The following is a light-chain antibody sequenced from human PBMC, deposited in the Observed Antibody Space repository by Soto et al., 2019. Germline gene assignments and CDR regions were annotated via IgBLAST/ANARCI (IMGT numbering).Light chain of an antibody. V-gene: IGKV1-39*01. J-gene: IGKJ1*01. CDR2: AAS. CDR3: LQDFRYPWT. Sequence: DIQMTQSPASLSASVGDRVAITCRASQPISSSLNWYQQKPGQAPTLLIYAASNLQSGVPSRFSGSGSGTDFTLTISSLQPEDFATYYCLQDFRYPWTFGQGTKVEIK. CDR1: QPISSS.